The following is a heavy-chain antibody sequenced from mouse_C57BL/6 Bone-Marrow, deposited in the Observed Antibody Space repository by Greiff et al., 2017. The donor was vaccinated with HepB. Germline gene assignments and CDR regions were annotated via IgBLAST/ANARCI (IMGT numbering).Heavy chain of an antibody. V-gene: IGHV1-18*01. J-gene: IGHJ3*01. CDR1: GYTFTDYN. Sequence: EVQLQQSGPELVKPGASVKIPCKASGYTFTDYNMDWVKQSHGKSLEWIGDINPNNGGTIYNQKFKGKATLTVDKSSSTAYMELRSLTSEDTAVYYCARSGPYGSSPAWFAYWGQGTLVTVSA. D-gene: IGHD1-1*01. CDR3: ARSGPYGSSPAWFAY. CDR2: INPNNGGT.